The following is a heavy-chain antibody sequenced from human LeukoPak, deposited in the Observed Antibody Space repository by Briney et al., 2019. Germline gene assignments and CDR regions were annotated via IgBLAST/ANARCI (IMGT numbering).Heavy chain of an antibody. CDR3: ARNGWLQPHSWFDP. J-gene: IGHJ5*02. CDR2: IYYSGST. V-gene: IGHV4-59*01. Sequence: SQTLSLTCTVSGGSISSYYWSWIRQPPGKGLEWIGYIYYSGSTNYNPSLKSRVTISVDTSKNQFSLKLSSVTAADTAVYYCARNGWLQPHSWFDPWGQGTLATVSS. CDR1: GGSISSYY. D-gene: IGHD5-24*01.